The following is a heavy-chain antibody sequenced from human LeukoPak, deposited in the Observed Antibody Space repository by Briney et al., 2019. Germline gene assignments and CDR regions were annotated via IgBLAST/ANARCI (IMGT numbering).Heavy chain of an antibody. Sequence: SETLSLTCAVYGGSFSGYYWSWIRQPPGKGLEWIGEINHSGSTNYNPSLKSRVTISVDTSKNQFSLKLSSVTAADTAVYYCARRIVVVPVRRNNWFDPWGQGTLVTVSS. J-gene: IGHJ5*02. D-gene: IGHD2-2*01. CDR2: INHSGST. V-gene: IGHV4-34*01. CDR1: GGSFSGYY. CDR3: ARRIVVVPVRRNNWFDP.